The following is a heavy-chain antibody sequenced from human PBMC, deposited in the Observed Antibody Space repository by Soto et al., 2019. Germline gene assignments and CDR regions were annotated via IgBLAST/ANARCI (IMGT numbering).Heavy chain of an antibody. CDR3: AKVLVGGSGSSRYIDV. J-gene: IGHJ6*03. D-gene: IGHD3-10*01. CDR1: GFTFSSYA. Sequence: EVQLLESGGGLEQPGGSLRLSCVASGFTFSSYAMSWVRQAPGKGLEWVSGISGSNDNIHYADCVKGRFTISRDKSKNTLYLQMGSLRAEDTAVYYCAKVLVGGSGSSRYIDVWGKGTTVTVSS. V-gene: IGHV3-23*01. CDR2: ISGSNDNI.